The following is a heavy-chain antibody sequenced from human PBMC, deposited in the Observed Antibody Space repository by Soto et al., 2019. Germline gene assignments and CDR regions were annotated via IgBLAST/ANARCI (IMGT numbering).Heavy chain of an antibody. D-gene: IGHD2-8*02. CDR2: INPDNGTT. J-gene: IGHJ3*01. Sequence: QVQLVQSGAEVRKPGASVNISCRASGFSFSDNLINWVRQAPGQSLEWMGWINPDNGTTRYSQTFQGRVTISRHSSASIAYVEVSDLTSEDTAVYYCARAILSVGPRANDAFDVWGQGTMVTVSS. CDR3: ARAILSVGPRANDAFDV. CDR1: GFSFSDNL. V-gene: IGHV1-3*01.